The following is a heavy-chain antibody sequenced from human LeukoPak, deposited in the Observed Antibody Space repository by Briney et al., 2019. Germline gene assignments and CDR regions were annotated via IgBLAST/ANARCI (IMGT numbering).Heavy chain of an antibody. CDR2: IWYDGSNK. Sequence: GGSLRLSCAASGFTFSSYGMHWVRPAPGKGLEWVAVIWYDGSNKYYADSVKGRFTISRDNSKNTLYLQMNSLRAEDTAVYYCAKGGITMIVVVIIYHFDYWGQGTLVTVS. CDR1: GFTFSSYG. J-gene: IGHJ4*02. CDR3: AKGGITMIVVVIIYHFDY. V-gene: IGHV3-30*02. D-gene: IGHD3-22*01.